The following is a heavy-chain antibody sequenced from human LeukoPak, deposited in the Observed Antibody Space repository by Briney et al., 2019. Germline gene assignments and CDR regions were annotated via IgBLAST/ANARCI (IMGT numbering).Heavy chain of an antibody. CDR3: ARCSRGTSVGMDV. J-gene: IGHJ6*02. Sequence: PSETLSLTCSVSGGSISNYYWTWIRQPPGKGLEWIGYIYYSGNTNYNPSLKSRVTISLDTSKNQLSLKLTSVTAADTAVYYCARCSRGTSVGMDVWRQGTTVTVS. V-gene: IGHV4-59*08. CDR1: GGSISNYY. D-gene: IGHD1-1*01. CDR2: IYYSGNT.